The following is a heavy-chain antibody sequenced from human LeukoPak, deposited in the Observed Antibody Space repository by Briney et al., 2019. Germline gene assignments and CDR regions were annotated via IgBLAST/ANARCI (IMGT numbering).Heavy chain of an antibody. CDR1: GYTFNGYH. D-gene: IGHD3-22*01. CDR2: INPNTGGT. Sequence: VSEKVSCKPRGYTFNGYHMPWVRQAPGPGLEWMVWINPNTGGTNYAQKFQGRVTMTSDTSISTAYMELSSLKSDDTAMYYCARAPRIVVVFPPRLDFWGQGALVTVSS. CDR3: ARAPRIVVVFPPRLDF. V-gene: IGHV1-2*02. J-gene: IGHJ4*02.